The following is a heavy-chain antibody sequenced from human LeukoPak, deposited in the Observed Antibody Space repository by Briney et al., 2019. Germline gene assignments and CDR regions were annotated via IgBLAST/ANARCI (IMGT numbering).Heavy chain of an antibody. CDR2: IKTDGSEK. Sequence: PGGSLRLSCEASGFTFSSYWMSWVRQAPGKGLGWVANIKTDGSEKYYVDSVKGRFTISRDNAKNSLYLQMNSLRAEDTAVYYCARDYTGYFPWGQGTLVIVSS. CDR3: ARDYTGYFP. CDR1: GFTFSSYW. V-gene: IGHV3-7*03. D-gene: IGHD3-9*01. J-gene: IGHJ5*02.